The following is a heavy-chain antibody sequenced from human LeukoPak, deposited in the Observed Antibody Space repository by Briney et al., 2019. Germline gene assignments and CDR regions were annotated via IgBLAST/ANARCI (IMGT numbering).Heavy chain of an antibody. J-gene: IGHJ4*02. D-gene: IGHD6-19*01. CDR2: TSSGNSYI. Sequence: GGSLRLSCAASGFTFSNYWMSWVRQAPGKGLEWVSSTSSGNSYIYYVESVKGRFTISRDNAKNSPYLHMNSLRAEDTAMYYCARNIDTSDWNPWGYWGQGTLVTVSS. CDR1: GFTFSNYW. CDR3: ARNIDTSDWNPWGY. V-gene: IGHV3-21*01.